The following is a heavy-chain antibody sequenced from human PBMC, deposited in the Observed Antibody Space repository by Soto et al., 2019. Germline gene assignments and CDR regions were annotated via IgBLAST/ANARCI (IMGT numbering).Heavy chain of an antibody. J-gene: IGHJ4*02. V-gene: IGHV4-4*07. Sequence: SETLSHTCTVSGGSISSYYWSWIRQPAGKGLERIGRIYTRGSTNYNPPLKRRVTISVDTSKNQFSLKLSSVTAADTAVYYCARTYCSGGSCYREVFDYWGQGTLVTVS. CDR3: ARTYCSGGSCYREVFDY. CDR2: IYTRGST. D-gene: IGHD2-15*01. CDR1: GGSISSYY.